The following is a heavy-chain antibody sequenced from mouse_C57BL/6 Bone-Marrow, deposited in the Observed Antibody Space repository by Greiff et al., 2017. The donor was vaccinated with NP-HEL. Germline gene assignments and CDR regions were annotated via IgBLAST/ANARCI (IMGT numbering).Heavy chain of an antibody. CDR1: GFNIKDDY. CDR2: IDPENGDT. Sequence: EVQGVESGAELVRPGASVKLSCTASGFNIKDDYMHWVKQRPEQGLEWIGWIDPENGDTEYASKFQGKATITADTSSNTAYLQLSSLTSEDTAVYYCTTAYYGSSSWFAYWGQGTLVTVSA. J-gene: IGHJ3*01. V-gene: IGHV14-4*01. CDR3: TTAYYGSSSWFAY. D-gene: IGHD1-1*01.